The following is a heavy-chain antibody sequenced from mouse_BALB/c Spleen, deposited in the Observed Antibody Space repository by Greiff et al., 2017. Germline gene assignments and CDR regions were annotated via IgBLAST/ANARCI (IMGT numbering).Heavy chain of an antibody. CDR2: IDPENGDT. CDR3: NAGNYPY. D-gene: IGHD2-1*01. V-gene: IGHV14-4*02. J-gene: IGHJ3*01. Sequence: VQLQQSGAELVRSGASVKLSCTASGFNIKDYYMHWVKQRPEQGLEWIGWIDPENGDTEYAPKFQGKATMTADTSSNTAYLQLSSLTSEDTAVYCCNAGNYPYWGQGTLVTVSA. CDR1: GFNIKDYY.